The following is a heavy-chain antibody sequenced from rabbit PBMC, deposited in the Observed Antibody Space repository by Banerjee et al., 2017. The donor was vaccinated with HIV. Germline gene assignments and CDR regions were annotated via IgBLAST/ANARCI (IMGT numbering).Heavy chain of an antibody. D-gene: IGHD6-1*01. J-gene: IGHJ3*01. Sequence: QEQLEESGGDLVKPEGSLTLTCTASGFTISSSYWICWVRQAPGKGLEWIACIYAGSGDSTYYASWAKGRLTISKTSSTTVTLQMTSLTAADTATYFCARASAVGAPGYALLWGQGTLVTVS. CDR3: ARASAVGAPGYALL. CDR2: IYAGSGDST. CDR1: GFTISSSYW. V-gene: IGHV1S45*01.